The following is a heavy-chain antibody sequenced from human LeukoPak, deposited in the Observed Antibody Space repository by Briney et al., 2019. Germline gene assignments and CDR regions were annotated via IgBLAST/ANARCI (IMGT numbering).Heavy chain of an antibody. J-gene: IGHJ6*03. CDR1: GGSFSGYY. Sequence: PSETLSLSSAVYGGSFSGYYWSWIRQPPGKGLEWIGEINHSGSTNYNPSLKSRVTISVDTSKIQFSLKMSSVTAADTAVYYCARATRSCSSTSCYNYYYYMDVWGKGTTVTVSS. D-gene: IGHD2-2*02. CDR2: INHSGST. CDR3: ARATRSCSSTSCYNYYYYMDV. V-gene: IGHV4-34*01.